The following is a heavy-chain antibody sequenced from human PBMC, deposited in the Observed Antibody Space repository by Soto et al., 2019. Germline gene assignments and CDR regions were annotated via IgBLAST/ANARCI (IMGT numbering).Heavy chain of an antibody. CDR1: GGTFSSYA. V-gene: IGHV1-69*01. CDR2: IIPIFGTA. D-gene: IGHD6-13*01. CDR3: ARSTGYSSSWYLTNYYYYGMDV. Sequence: QVQLVQSGAEVKKPGSSVKVSCKASGGTFSSYAISWVRQAPGQGLEWMGGIIPIFGTANYAQKFQGRATITADESTSTAYRELSSLRSEDTAVYYCARSTGYSSSWYLTNYYYYGMDVWGKGTTVTVSS. J-gene: IGHJ6*04.